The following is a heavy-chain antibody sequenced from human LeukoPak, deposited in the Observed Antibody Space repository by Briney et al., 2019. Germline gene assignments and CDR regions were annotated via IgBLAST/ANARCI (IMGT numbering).Heavy chain of an antibody. Sequence: GGSLRLSCAASGFTFSSYRMNWVRQAPGKGLERVSSISSSSYIYYADSVKGRFTISRDNAKNSLYLQMNSLRAEDTAVYYCARGLGYCSSTSCYLALPFDYWGQGTLVTVSS. CDR2: ISSSSYI. V-gene: IGHV3-21*04. CDR1: GFTFSSYR. J-gene: IGHJ4*02. CDR3: ARGLGYCSSTSCYLALPFDY. D-gene: IGHD2-2*01.